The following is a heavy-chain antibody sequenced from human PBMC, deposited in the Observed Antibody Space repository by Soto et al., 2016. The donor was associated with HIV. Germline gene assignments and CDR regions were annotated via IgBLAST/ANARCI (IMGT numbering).Heavy chain of an antibody. V-gene: IGHV3-74*01. D-gene: IGHD4-4*01. Sequence: EVQLVESGGGLVQPGRSLRLSCAASGFTFRMYWMHWVRQIPGKGLMWISHINNDGSGANYADSVKGRFTVSRDNAKNTLYLQMKSLGVEDTAVYYSVRDLMTGDSIRPTRDYWGQGTLVTVSS. CDR3: VRDLMTGDSIRPTRDY. CDR2: INNDGSGA. J-gene: IGHJ4*02. CDR1: GFTFRMYW.